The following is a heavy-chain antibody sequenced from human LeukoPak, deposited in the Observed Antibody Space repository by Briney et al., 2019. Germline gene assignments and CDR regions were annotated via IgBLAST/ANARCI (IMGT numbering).Heavy chain of an antibody. J-gene: IGHJ6*02. Sequence: PSETLSLTCAVYGGSFSGYYWSWIRQPPGKGLEWIGEINHSGGTNNNPSLKSRVTMSVDTSRNQFSLKLSSVTAADTAVYYCARSLRLVRRVRGMDVWGQGTTVTVSS. CDR3: ARSLRLVRRVRGMDV. CDR2: INHSGGT. CDR1: GGSFSGYY. D-gene: IGHD3-10*01. V-gene: IGHV4-34*01.